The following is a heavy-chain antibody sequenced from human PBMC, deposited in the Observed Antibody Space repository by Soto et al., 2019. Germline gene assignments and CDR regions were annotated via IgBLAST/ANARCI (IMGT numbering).Heavy chain of an antibody. CDR1: VFTFSSFA. CDR2: ITFRGDYT. Sequence: PGGSLRLSCAASVFTFSSFAMSWVRQAPGKGLEWLAGITFRGDYTYYADSVKGRFTLSRDNSRNRLDLEMNSLQVEDTAVYYCARAYLGRLPRRADYYYGMDVWGRGTTVTVSS. V-gene: IGHV3-23*01. D-gene: IGHD1-26*01. CDR3: ARAYLGRLPRRADYYYGMDV. J-gene: IGHJ6*02.